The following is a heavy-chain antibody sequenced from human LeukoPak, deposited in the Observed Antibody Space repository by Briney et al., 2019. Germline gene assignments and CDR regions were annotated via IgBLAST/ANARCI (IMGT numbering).Heavy chain of an antibody. Sequence: PSETLSLTCAVYGGSFSGYYWSWIRQPPGKGLEWIGEINHSGSTNYNPSLKSRVTISVDTSKNQFSLKLSSVTAADTAVYYCALQRGPYYYDSSGYRYWGQGTLVTVSS. D-gene: IGHD3-22*01. CDR1: GGSFSGYY. CDR2: INHSGST. CDR3: ALQRGPYYYDSSGYRY. V-gene: IGHV4-34*01. J-gene: IGHJ4*02.